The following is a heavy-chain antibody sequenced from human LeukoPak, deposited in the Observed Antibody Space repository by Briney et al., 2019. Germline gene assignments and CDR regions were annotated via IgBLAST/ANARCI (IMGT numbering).Heavy chain of an antibody. Sequence: ASVKVSCKASGYTFTSYDINWVRQATGQGLEWMGWMNPNSGNTGYAQKFQGRVTMTRNTSISTAYMELSRLRSDDTAVYYCASEVPAAAPGFDPWGQGTLVTVSS. CDR1: GYTFTSYD. CDR3: ASEVPAAAPGFDP. J-gene: IGHJ5*02. V-gene: IGHV1-8*01. D-gene: IGHD2-2*01. CDR2: MNPNSGNT.